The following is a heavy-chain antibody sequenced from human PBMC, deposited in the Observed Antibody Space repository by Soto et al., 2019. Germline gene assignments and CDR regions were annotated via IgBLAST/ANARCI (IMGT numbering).Heavy chain of an antibody. Sequence: QVQLEESGGGLVKPGGSLRLSCAASGFTFSAYYMSWIRQAPGKGLEYISYISSSGTSANYADSVKGRFTISRDNAKKSLYLQMNSLRAEDTAVYYCARDRGAVTGQYFDYWGQGALVTVSS. D-gene: IGHD6-19*01. CDR1: GFTFSAYY. CDR2: ISSSGTSA. CDR3: ARDRGAVTGQYFDY. V-gene: IGHV3-11*05. J-gene: IGHJ4*02.